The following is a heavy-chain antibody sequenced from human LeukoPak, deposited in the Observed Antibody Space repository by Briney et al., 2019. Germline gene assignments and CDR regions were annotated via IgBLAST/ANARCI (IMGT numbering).Heavy chain of an antibody. D-gene: IGHD2-2*01. CDR3: ARESCSSTSCYYYYYMDV. CDR2: IKQDGSEK. CDR1: GFTFSSYW. V-gene: IGHV3-7*01. Sequence: PGGSLRLSCAASGFTFSSYWMSWVRQAPGKGLEWVANIKQDGSEKYYVDSVKGRFTISRDNAKNSLYLQMNSLRAEDTAVYYCARESCSSTSCYYYYYMDVWGKGTTVTVSS. J-gene: IGHJ6*03.